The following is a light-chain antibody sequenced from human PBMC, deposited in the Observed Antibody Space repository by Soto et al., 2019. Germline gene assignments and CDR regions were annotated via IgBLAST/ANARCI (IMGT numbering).Light chain of an antibody. J-gene: IGKJ5*01. CDR2: GAS. CDR1: KSFSHSY. CDR3: QQYGKLPIT. V-gene: IGKV3-20*01. Sequence: EIVLTQSPDTLSLSPGERDTLSCRASKSFSHSYLAWYQEKHGQAHRXXIYGASTRAAGIPDRFSGSVSGTDFTLTISSLEPEDGEVHDGQQYGKLPITFGQGTRLEIK.